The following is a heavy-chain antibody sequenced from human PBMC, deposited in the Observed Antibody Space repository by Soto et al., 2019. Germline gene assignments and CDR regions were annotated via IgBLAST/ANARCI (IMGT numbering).Heavy chain of an antibody. J-gene: IGHJ4*02. CDR2: INHSGST. V-gene: IGHV4-34*01. CDR3: ARGRDRYCSSTSCYAGGYYFDY. D-gene: IGHD2-2*01. Sequence: SETLSLTCAVYGGSFSGYYWSWIRQPPGKGLEWIGEINHSGSTNYNPSLKSRVTISVDTSKNQFSLKLSSVTAADTAVYYCARGRDRYCSSTSCYAGGYYFDYWGQGTLVTVSS. CDR1: GGSFSGYY.